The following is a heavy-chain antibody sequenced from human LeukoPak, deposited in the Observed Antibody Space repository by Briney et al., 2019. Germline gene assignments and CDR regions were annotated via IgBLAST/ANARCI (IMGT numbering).Heavy chain of an antibody. Sequence: GGSLRLSCRASEFTFGSYGMSWVRQAPGKGLEWVSGISGSGGSTYYADSVKGRFTTSRDNSKNMLSLQMNNLRAEDTAVYYCAKPLGNINTVAVAFDFWGQGTLVTVSS. CDR1: EFTFGSYG. CDR2: ISGSGGST. J-gene: IGHJ4*02. V-gene: IGHV3-23*01. D-gene: IGHD6-19*01. CDR3: AKPLGNINTVAVAFDF.